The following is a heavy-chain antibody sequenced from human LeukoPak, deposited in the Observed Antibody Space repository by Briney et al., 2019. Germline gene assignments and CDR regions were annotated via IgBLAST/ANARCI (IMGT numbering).Heavy chain of an antibody. CDR2: INHSGST. D-gene: IGHD3-22*01. J-gene: IGHJ4*02. CDR1: GGSFSGYY. Sequence: SETLSLTCAVYGGSFSGYYWSWIRQPPGKGLEWIGEINHSGSTNYNPSLKSRVTISVDTSKNQFSLKLSSVTAADTAVYYCARLNRSYDSSGKPTYFDYWGQGTLVTVSS. CDR3: ARLNRSYDSSGKPTYFDY. V-gene: IGHV4-34*01.